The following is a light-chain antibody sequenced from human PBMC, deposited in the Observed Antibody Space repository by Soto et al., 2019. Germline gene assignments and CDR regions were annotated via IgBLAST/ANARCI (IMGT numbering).Light chain of an antibody. J-gene: IGKJ2*03. Sequence: DIQMTQSPSAMSVSIGDRVTITCRASQASSSYLAWFQQKSGKVPTRLIYDASTLQSGGPSRFSGSGSGTDVTLTITNVQPEDVATYFCLQHDRYPYSFGQGTKL. V-gene: IGKV1-17*03. CDR3: LQHDRYPYS. CDR1: QASSSY. CDR2: DAS.